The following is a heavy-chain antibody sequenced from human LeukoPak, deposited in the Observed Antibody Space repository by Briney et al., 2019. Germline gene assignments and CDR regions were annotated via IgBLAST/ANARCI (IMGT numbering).Heavy chain of an antibody. J-gene: IGHJ4*02. D-gene: IGHD4-17*01. CDR2: IYYSGST. CDR3: ARHFPSYGDYVLPDY. Sequence: SETLSLTCTVSGGSISSYYWSWIRQPPGKGLEWIGYIYYSGSTNYNPSLKSRVTISVDTSKNQFSQKLSSVTAADTAVYYCARHFPSYGDYVLPDYWGQGTLVTVSS. V-gene: IGHV4-59*08. CDR1: GGSISSYY.